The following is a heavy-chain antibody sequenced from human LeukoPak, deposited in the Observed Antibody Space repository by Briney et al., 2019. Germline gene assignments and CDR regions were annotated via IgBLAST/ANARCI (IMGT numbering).Heavy chain of an antibody. CDR2: IYYSGST. J-gene: IGHJ4*02. CDR1: GESFSGYY. CDR3: ARHLSGYSREFDY. V-gene: IGHV4-34*01. D-gene: IGHD3-22*01. Sequence: SETLSLTCAVYGESFSGYYWSWIRQPPGKGLEWIGSIYYSGSTYYNPSLKGRVTISVDTSKNQFSLKLSSVTAADTAVYYYARHLSGYSREFDYWGQGTLVTVSS.